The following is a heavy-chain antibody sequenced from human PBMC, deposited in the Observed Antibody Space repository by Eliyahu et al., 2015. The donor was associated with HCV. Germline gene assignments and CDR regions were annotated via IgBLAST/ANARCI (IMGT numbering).Heavy chain of an antibody. CDR3: ARILGLGCSGGQDAFDI. J-gene: IGHJ3*02. D-gene: IGHD2-15*01. Sequence: QVTLRESGPALVKPTQTLTLTCTFSGFSLSTSGMCVSWIRQPPGKALEWLALIDWDDDKYYSTSLKTRLTISKDTSKNQVVLTMTNMDPVDTATYYCARILGLGCSGGQDAFDIWGQGTMVTVSS. CDR1: GFSLSTSGMC. V-gene: IGHV2-70*01. CDR2: IDWDDDK.